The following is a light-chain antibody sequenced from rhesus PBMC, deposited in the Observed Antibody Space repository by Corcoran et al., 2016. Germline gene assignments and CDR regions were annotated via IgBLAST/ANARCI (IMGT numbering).Light chain of an antibody. CDR2: DAT. CDR3: QQRDSYPLT. J-gene: IGKJ4*01. V-gene: IGKV1-38*01. CDR1: QGISSY. Sequence: DIQLTQSPSSLSASVGDRVTITCRASQGISSYLAWYQQKSGKALKLLIYDATNLQSGVPSRFSGSGSGTAFTLTISRLQPEDFATYYSQQRDSYPLTFGGGTKVEIK.